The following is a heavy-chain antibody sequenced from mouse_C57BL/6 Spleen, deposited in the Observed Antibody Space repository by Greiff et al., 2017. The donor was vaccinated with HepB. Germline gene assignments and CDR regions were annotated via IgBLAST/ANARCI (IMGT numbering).Heavy chain of an antibody. CDR2: IWRGGST. J-gene: IGHJ4*01. V-gene: IGHV2-5*01. D-gene: IGHD1-1*01. CDR1: GFSLTSYG. CDR3: AKNAITTRAMDY. Sequence: VQLQQSGPGLVQPSQSLSITCTVSGFSLTSYGVHWVRQSPGKGLEWLGVIWRGGSTDYNAAFMSRLSITKDNSKSQVFFKMNSLQADDTALYYCAKNAITTRAMDYWGQGTSVTVSS.